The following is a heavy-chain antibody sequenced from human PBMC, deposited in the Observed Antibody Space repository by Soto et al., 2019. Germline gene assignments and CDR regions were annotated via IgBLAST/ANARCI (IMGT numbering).Heavy chain of an antibody. D-gene: IGHD2-2*01. J-gene: IGHJ6*02. CDR2: INPSDGST. CDR3: ASRYCSSTSCYGRDYYYYGMDV. V-gene: IGHV1-46*01. Sequence: QVQLVQSGAEVKKPGASVKVSCKASGYTFTSYYMHWVRQAPGQGLEWMGIINPSDGSTSYAQKFQGRVTMTRDTSTSTVYMELSSLRSEDTAVYYCASRYCSSTSCYGRDYYYYGMDVWGQGTTVTVSS. CDR1: GYTFTSYY.